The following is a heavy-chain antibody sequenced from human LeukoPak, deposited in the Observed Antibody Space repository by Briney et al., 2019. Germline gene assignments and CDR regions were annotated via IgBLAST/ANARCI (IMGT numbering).Heavy chain of an antibody. CDR3: AKDGYCSAGSCFSANDAFDI. Sequence: GGSLRLSCAASGFTFSSYAMSWVRQAPGKGLEWVSTITASGSTYYADSVKGRFTISRDNSKNSLYLQMNSLRAEDTAVYYCAKDGYCSAGSCFSANDAFDIWGQGTMVTVSS. J-gene: IGHJ3*02. CDR2: ITASGST. D-gene: IGHD2-15*01. V-gene: IGHV3-23*01. CDR1: GFTFSSYA.